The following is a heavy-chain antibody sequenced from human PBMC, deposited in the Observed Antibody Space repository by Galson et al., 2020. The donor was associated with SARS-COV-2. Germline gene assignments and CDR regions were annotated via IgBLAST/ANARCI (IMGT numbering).Heavy chain of an antibody. CDR1: GFSLSTSGMC. V-gene: IGHV2-70*11. J-gene: IGHJ4*02. CDR2: IDWDDDK. Sequence: SGPTLVKPTQTLTLTRTFPGFSLSTSGMCVSWIRQPPGKALEWLARIDWDDDKYYSTSLKTRLTISKDTSKNQVVLTMTNMDPVDTATYYCARISIAAAGTAEDYWGQGTLVTVSS. CDR3: ARISIAAAGTAEDY. D-gene: IGHD6-13*01.